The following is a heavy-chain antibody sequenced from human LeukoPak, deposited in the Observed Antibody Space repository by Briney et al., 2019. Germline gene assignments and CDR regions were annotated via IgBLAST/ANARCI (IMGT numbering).Heavy chain of an antibody. Sequence: SETLSLTCAVSGSAVSSDDHFWSWIRQPPGRGLEWIGYIYHRGSTSYNPSLRSRVTVSLDKSRNQFSLNLYSVTAADTAVYYCARDLGSATVTRDAFDIWGQGTMVTVSS. CDR1: GSAVSSDDHF. V-gene: IGHV4-30-2*01. CDR2: IYHRGST. D-gene: IGHD4-17*01. J-gene: IGHJ3*02. CDR3: ARDLGSATVTRDAFDI.